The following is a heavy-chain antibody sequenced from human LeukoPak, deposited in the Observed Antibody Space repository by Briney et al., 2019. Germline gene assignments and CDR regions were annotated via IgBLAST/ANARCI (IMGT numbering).Heavy chain of an antibody. V-gene: IGHV3-21*01. Sequence: GGSLRLSCAASGFTFSSYSMNWVRQAPGKGLEWVSSISSSSSYIYYADSVKGRFTISRDNAKNSLYLQMTSLRAEDTAVYYCASLDIAVVPAAIPFDYWGQGTLVTVSS. CDR1: GFTFSSYS. CDR2: ISSSSSYI. D-gene: IGHD2-2*02. J-gene: IGHJ4*02. CDR3: ASLDIAVVPAAIPFDY.